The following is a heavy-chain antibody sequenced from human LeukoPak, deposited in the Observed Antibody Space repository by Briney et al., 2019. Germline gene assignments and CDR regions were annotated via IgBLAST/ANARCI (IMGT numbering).Heavy chain of an antibody. D-gene: IGHD3-22*01. Sequence: PGGSLRLSCSVSRFTVSVYYMSWVRQAPGKGLEWVSLMCDDGRINYADSVRGRFTISRDISSNTLFLEMSSLRAEDTARYYCARAPPYYYDSRGYHYERGNYHYGMDVWGQGTTVIV. CDR3: ARAPPYYYDSRGYHYERGNYHYGMDV. CDR1: RFTVSVYY. J-gene: IGHJ6*02. CDR2: MCDDGRI. V-gene: IGHV3-53*01.